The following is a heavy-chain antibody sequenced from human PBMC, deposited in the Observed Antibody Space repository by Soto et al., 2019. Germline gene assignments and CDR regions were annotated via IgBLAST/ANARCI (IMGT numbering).Heavy chain of an antibody. J-gene: IGHJ6*02. CDR3: TRDYVMDV. CDR2: ISTTSTYI. D-gene: IGHD3-10*02. CDR1: GFTFSGAA. V-gene: IGHV3-21*01. Sequence: EVQLVESGGGLVKPGGSLRLSCAASGFTFSGAAMNWVRQSPVKGLEWVSSISTTSTYIYYADSVKGRFTISRDNANNSLHLQINDLRAEDTAVYYCTRDYVMDVWGQGTTVTVSS.